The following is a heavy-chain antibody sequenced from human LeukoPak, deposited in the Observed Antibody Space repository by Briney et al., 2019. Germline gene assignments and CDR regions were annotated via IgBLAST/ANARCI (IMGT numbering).Heavy chain of an antibody. J-gene: IGHJ4*02. Sequence: GGSLRLSCAASGFTFSSYSMNWVRQAPGKGLEWVSSISSSSTYIYYADSVKGRFTISRDNAKNSLYLQMNSLRAEDTAVYYCARAPSYYYGSGSYYTLFDYWGQGTLVTVSS. CDR3: ARAPSYYYGSGSYYTLFDY. CDR1: GFTFSSYS. V-gene: IGHV3-21*01. D-gene: IGHD3-10*01. CDR2: ISSSSTYI.